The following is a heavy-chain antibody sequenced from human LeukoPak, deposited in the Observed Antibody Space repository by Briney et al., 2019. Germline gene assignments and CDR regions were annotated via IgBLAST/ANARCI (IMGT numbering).Heavy chain of an antibody. Sequence: PGRSLRLSCAASGFTFSSYAMHWVRQAPGKGLEWVAVISYDGSNKYYADSVKGRFTISRDNSKNTLYLQMNSLRAEDTAVYYCARDFSCSSTSCWAFDIWGQGTMVTVSS. CDR1: GFTFSSYA. J-gene: IGHJ3*02. V-gene: IGHV3-30-3*01. CDR3: ARDFSCSSTSCWAFDI. D-gene: IGHD2-2*01. CDR2: ISYDGSNK.